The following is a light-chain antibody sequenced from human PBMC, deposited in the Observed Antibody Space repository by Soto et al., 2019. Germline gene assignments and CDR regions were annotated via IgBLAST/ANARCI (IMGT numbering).Light chain of an antibody. CDR2: SVS. V-gene: IGKV3-20*01. Sequence: VLTQSPDTLSLSPGDRATLSCRANQRASRQYLSWYQQRPGQPPRLLIYSVSMRADGIPDRFSGSGSGSEFTVTINRLEPEDFPVYYCQDFDSPQWTFGQGTKIE. CDR3: QDFDSPQWT. J-gene: IGKJ1*01. CDR1: QRASRQY.